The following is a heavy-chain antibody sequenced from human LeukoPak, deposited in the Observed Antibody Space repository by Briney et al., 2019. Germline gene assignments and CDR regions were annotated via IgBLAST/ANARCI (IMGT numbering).Heavy chain of an antibody. V-gene: IGHV3-23*01. D-gene: IGHD1-7*01. Sequence: GGSLRLSCAASGFTVSSIFMSWVRQAPGKGLEWVSGTSNRGDYTYYADSVKGRFTISRDSSKNTLFLQMNSLRAEDTALYFCARKAQYNGHYPLDYWGQGTLVTVSS. CDR1: GFTVSSIF. J-gene: IGHJ4*02. CDR3: ARKAQYNGHYPLDY. CDR2: TSNRGDYT.